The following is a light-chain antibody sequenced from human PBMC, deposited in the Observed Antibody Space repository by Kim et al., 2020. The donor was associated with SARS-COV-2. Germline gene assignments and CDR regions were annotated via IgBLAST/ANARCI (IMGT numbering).Light chain of an antibody. Sequence: APGETDSITCGGDKIGDINVHWYQQRPGQAPGLVISDDSDRPSGIPERFSGSNSGNTATLTINRVEAVDEADYYCQVWDGSSDHWVFGGGTQLTVL. V-gene: IGLV3-21*02. J-gene: IGLJ3*02. CDR1: KIGDIN. CDR2: DDS. CDR3: QVWDGSSDHWV.